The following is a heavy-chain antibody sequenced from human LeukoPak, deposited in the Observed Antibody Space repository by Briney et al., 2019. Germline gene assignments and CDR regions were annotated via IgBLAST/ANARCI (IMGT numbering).Heavy chain of an antibody. CDR3: ARVNYDFWSGYYVCHYFDY. V-gene: IGHV4-34*01. Sequence: SETLSLTCAVYGGSFSGYYWSWIRQPPGKGLEWIGEINHSGSTNYNPSLKSRVTISVDTSKNQFSLKLSSVTAADTAVYYCARVNYDFWSGYYVCHYFDYWGQGTLVTVSS. J-gene: IGHJ4*02. CDR2: INHSGST. D-gene: IGHD3-3*01. CDR1: GGSFSGYY.